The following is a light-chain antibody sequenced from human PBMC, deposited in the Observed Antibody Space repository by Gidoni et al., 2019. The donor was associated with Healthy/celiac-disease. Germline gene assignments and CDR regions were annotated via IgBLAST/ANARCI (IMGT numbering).Light chain of an antibody. V-gene: IGKV3-20*01. CDR2: GAS. Sequence: PGTLSLSPGERATLSCRASQSGSSSYLAWYQQKPGQAPRLLIYGASSRATGIPDRFSGSGSGTDFTLTISRLETEDFAVYYCQQYGSSPPWTFGQGTKVEIK. CDR1: QSGSSSY. CDR3: QQYGSSPPWT. J-gene: IGKJ1*01.